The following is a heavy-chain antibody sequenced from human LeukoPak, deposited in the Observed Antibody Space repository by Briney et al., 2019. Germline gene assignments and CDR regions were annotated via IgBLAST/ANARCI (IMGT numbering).Heavy chain of an antibody. Sequence: GASVKVSCKVSGYTLTGLSMHWVRQAPEKGLEWMGTFDPENGETIYAQKFQGRVTMTEDTSTDTAYMELSSLRSEDTAVYYCTTKYYYDSSDYYVIDYWGQGTLVIVSS. CDR1: GYTLTGLS. CDR2: FDPENGET. J-gene: IGHJ4*02. CDR3: TTKYYYDSSDYYVIDY. V-gene: IGHV1-24*01. D-gene: IGHD3-22*01.